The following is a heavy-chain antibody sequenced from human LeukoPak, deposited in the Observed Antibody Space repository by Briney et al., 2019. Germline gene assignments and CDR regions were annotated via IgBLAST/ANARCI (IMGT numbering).Heavy chain of an antibody. D-gene: IGHD4-17*01. Sequence: SETLSLTCTVSGGSISSSSYYWGWIRQPPGKGLEWIGGFYYTGSTYYNPSLKSRVTISVDTSKNQFSLKLSSVTAADTAVYYCARNGDYSRVWFDPWGQGTLVTVSS. CDR2: FYYTGST. V-gene: IGHV4-39*01. J-gene: IGHJ5*02. CDR3: ARNGDYSRVWFDP. CDR1: GGSISSSSYY.